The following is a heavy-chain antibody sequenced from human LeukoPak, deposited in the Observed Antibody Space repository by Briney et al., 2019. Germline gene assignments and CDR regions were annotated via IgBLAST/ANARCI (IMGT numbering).Heavy chain of an antibody. CDR2: IKSKTDGGTT. CDR1: GFPFSNAW. D-gene: IGHD5-24*01. J-gene: IGHJ4*02. V-gene: IGHV3-15*01. CDR3: TTGVDGYNFDY. Sequence: GGSLRLSWAASGFPFSNAWMSWVRQAAGEGLEGVGRIKSKTDGGTTDYAAPVKGRFTISRDDSKNTLYLQMNSLKTEDTAVYYCTTGVDGYNFDYWGQGTLVTVSS.